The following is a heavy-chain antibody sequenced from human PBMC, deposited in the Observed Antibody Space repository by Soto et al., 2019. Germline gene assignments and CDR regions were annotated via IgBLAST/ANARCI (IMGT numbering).Heavy chain of an antibody. D-gene: IGHD6-6*01. CDR3: ARDRYSSSSGVDY. Sequence: GGPLSPSCAASGFTSTSYWMHWVRQAPGKGLVWVSRINSDGSSTSYADSVKGRFTISRDNAKNTLYLQMNSLRAEDTAVYYCARDRYSSSSGVDYWGQGTLVTVSS. J-gene: IGHJ4*02. CDR1: GFTSTSYW. V-gene: IGHV3-74*01. CDR2: INSDGSST.